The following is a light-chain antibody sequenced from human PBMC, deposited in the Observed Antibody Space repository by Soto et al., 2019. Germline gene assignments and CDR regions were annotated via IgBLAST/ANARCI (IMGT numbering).Light chain of an antibody. V-gene: IGKV4-1*01. CDR2: WAS. J-gene: IGKJ1*01. Sequence: DIVMTQSPDSLAVSLGERATINCKSSQRVLYSSNNKNYLAWYQQTPGQPPKLLIYWASTRESGVPDRFSGSGSGTDFTLTSSSLQAEDVAVYDCQQDYSAPPTFGQGTKVEIK. CDR1: QRVLYSSNNKNY. CDR3: QQDYSAPPT.